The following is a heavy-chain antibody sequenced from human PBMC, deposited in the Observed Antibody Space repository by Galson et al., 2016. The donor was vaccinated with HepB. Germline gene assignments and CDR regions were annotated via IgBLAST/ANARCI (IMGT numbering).Heavy chain of an antibody. CDR3: ARSYLLGRGFGW. Sequence: AISGDSVSSNSAGWYWIRQSPSRGLEWLGRTYYRSEWHFDYAESVKSRITINPDTAKNQFSLQLNSVTPEDTGVYYCARSYLLGRGFGWWGQGTLVTVSS. V-gene: IGHV6-1*01. CDR2: TYYRSEWHF. CDR1: GDSVSSNSAG. D-gene: IGHD7-27*01. J-gene: IGHJ4*02.